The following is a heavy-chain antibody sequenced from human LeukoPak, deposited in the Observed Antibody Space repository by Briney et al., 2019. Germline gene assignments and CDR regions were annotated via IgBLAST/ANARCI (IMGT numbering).Heavy chain of an antibody. J-gene: IGHJ5*02. V-gene: IGHV3-21*01. CDR2: IRSSSSYI. D-gene: IGHD3-3*01. CDR1: GFTFSSYS. Sequence: GGSLRLSCAASGFTFSSYSMNWVRQAPGKELEWVTSIRSSSSYIYYADSVKGRFTISRDNAKNSLYLQMNSLRAEDTAVYYCARVGHWYYDFWSGYYRSTGFDPWGQGTLVTVSS. CDR3: ARVGHWYYDFWSGYYRSTGFDP.